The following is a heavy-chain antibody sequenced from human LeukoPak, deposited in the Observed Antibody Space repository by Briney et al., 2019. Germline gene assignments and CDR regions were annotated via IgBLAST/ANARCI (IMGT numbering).Heavy chain of an antibody. J-gene: IGHJ4*02. V-gene: IGHV1-18*01. CDR3: AREAYDRFDY. D-gene: IGHD5-12*01. CDR1: GYTFTTYG. CDR2: ISVYNGQ. Sequence: ASVKVSCKASGYTFTTYGISWVRQAPGQGLEWMGWISVYNGQNYAQNLQGRVTMTTDTATSTAYMELRGLRSDDTAVYFCAREAYDRFDYWGQGTLVTVSP.